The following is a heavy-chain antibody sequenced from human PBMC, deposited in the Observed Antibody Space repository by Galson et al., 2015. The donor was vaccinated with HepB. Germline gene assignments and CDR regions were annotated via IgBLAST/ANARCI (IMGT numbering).Heavy chain of an antibody. D-gene: IGHD1-26*01. V-gene: IGHV1-3*01. CDR3: ARDDEREPGAFDI. CDR1: GYTFTSYA. Sequence: SVKVSCKASGYTFTSYAMHWVRQAPGQRLEWMGWINAGNGNTKYSQKFQGRVTITRDTSASTAYMELSSLRSEDTAVYYCARDDEREPGAFDIWGQGTMVTVSS. J-gene: IGHJ3*02. CDR2: INAGNGNT.